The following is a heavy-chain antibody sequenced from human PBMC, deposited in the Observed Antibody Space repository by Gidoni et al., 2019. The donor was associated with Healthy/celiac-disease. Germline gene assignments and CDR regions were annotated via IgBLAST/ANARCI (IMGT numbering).Heavy chain of an antibody. CDR2: INPSGGST. CDR1: GYTFTRYY. V-gene: IGHV1-46*01. Sequence: QVQLVQSGAEVKKPGASVKVSCKASGYTFTRYYMHWVRQAPGQGLEWMGIINPSGGSTSYAQKFQGRVTMTRDTSTSTVYMELSSLRSEDTAVYYCARWVGSGQEIDAFDIWGQGTMVTVSS. CDR3: ARWVGSGQEIDAFDI. J-gene: IGHJ3*02. D-gene: IGHD6-19*01.